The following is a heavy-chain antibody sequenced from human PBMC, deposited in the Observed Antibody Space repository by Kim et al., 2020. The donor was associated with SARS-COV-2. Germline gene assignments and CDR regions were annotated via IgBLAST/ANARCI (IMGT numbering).Heavy chain of an antibody. V-gene: IGHV3-49*02. D-gene: IGHD5-12*01. CDR3: TRDEMATIDNAGYGMDV. J-gene: IGHJ6*02. Sequence: VKGRVTISRDDSKSSAYLQMNSLKTEDTAVYYCTRDEMATIDNAGYGMDVWGQGTTVTVSS.